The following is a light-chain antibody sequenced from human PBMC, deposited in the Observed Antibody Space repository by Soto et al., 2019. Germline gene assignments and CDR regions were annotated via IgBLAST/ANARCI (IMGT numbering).Light chain of an antibody. CDR1: QSISSW. CDR3: QQYSGYPMT. V-gene: IGKV1-5*01. Sequence: DIQMTQSPSTLSASVGDRVTITCRASQSISSWLAWYQQRPGKAPRLLIYDSTSLESGVPSRFSGSESGTEFSLTISSLLPDDFATYYCQQYSGYPMTFGQGTKVEIK. J-gene: IGKJ1*01. CDR2: DST.